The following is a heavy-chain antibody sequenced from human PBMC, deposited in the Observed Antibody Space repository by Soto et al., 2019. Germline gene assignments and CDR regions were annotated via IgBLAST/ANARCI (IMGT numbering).Heavy chain of an antibody. CDR2: ISGSGGST. V-gene: IGHV3-23*01. Sequence: EVQLLESGGGLVQPGGSLRLSCAASGFTFSSYAMSWVRQAPGKGLEWVSAISGSGGSTYYADSVKGRFTISRDNSKNTLYLQMNSLRAEDTAVYYCAKGIPATYYDFWSGYSGRYYGMDVWGQGTTVTVSS. D-gene: IGHD3-3*01. J-gene: IGHJ6*02. CDR3: AKGIPATYYDFWSGYSGRYYGMDV. CDR1: GFTFSSYA.